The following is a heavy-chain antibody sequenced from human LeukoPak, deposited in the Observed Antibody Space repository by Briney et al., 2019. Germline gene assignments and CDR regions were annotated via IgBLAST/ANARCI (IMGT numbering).Heavy chain of an antibody. CDR1: GFTFSSYW. V-gene: IGHV3-7*05. Sequence: GGSLRLSCAVPGFTFSSYWMNWVRQAPGKGLEWVANIKQDGSEKYYVDSVKGRFTISRDNAKSSLYLQMNSLRVEDTAVYHCATSRTLDHWGQGTLVTVSS. J-gene: IGHJ4*02. CDR3: ATSRTLDH. CDR2: IKQDGSEK.